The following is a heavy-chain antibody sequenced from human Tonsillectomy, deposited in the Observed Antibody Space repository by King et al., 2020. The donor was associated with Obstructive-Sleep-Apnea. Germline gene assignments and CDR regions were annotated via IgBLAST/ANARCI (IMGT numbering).Heavy chain of an antibody. Sequence: QLVQSGGGVVQPGRSLRLSCAASGFTFRTYAMHWVRQAPGKGLEWVAVISYDGSNKYYADSVKGRFTISRDNSKNTLYLQMNSLRAEDTAVYYCARENPEYSRNFDYWGQGTLVTVSS. J-gene: IGHJ4*02. V-gene: IGHV3-30*04. CDR1: GFTFRTYA. D-gene: IGHD6-6*01. CDR3: ARENPEYSRNFDY. CDR2: ISYDGSNK.